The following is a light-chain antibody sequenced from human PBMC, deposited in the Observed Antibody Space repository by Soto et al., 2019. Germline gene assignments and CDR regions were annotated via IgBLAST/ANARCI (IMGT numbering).Light chain of an antibody. V-gene: IGKV4-1*01. J-gene: IGKJ4*01. CDR3: QQYYNTPLT. Sequence: DIVMTQSPDSLAVSLGERVTINCKSSQSVLFNSKNKNYLAWYQQKPGQPPKLLIYWASTRESGVPDRFSGSGSGTDFTLTISRLQAEDVAVYYCQQYYNTPLTFGGGTKVDIK. CDR2: WAS. CDR1: QSVLFNSKNKNY.